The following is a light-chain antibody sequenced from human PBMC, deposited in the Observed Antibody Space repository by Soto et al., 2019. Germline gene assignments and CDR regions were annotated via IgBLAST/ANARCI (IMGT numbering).Light chain of an antibody. CDR3: QQYGSSPRT. Sequence: EIVLTQSPGTLSLSPGERGTLSCRASQSVSSSYLAWYIQKPGQAPRLLMYGTSTRATGTPDMFIGSGSGTDFTLTISSMEPEDVAFYYCQQYGSSPRTFVQGTKVEVK. V-gene: IGKV3-20*01. J-gene: IGKJ1*01. CDR1: QSVSSSY. CDR2: GTS.